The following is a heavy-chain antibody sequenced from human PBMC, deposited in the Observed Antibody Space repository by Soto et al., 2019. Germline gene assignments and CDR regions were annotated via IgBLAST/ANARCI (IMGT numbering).Heavy chain of an antibody. D-gene: IGHD2-2*03. CDR1: GFTFNIYA. CDR3: AKCGYYSSRRLLRYFQH. V-gene: IGHV3-23*01. Sequence: EVQLLESGGGLVQPGGSLRLSCAASGFTFNIYAMSWVRQAPGKGLEWVSAISGSGGGTYYADSVEGRFTISRDNSNNTLYLQMSSLRAEDTAVYYCAKCGYYSSRRLLRYFQHWGQGTLVTVSS. J-gene: IGHJ1*01. CDR2: ISGSGGGT.